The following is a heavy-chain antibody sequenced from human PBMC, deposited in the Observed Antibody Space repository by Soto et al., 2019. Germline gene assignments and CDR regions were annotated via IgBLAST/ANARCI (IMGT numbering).Heavy chain of an antibody. Sequence: GGSLRLSCSTSVFTLIDDYMSWFLQAPGKGLEWVGNIKGDLINTHYVVSVRVRFTISRYNAENLIYLQMNNLRVEDTSMYYCQRDPVNDDWGQGHQVTVSS. J-gene: IGHJ4*02. CDR1: VFTLIDDY. CDR3: QRDPVNDD. V-gene: IGHV3-7*03. CDR2: IKGDLINT.